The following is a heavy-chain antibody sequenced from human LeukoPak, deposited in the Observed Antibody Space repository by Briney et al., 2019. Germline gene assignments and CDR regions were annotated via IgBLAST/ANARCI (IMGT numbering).Heavy chain of an antibody. V-gene: IGHV3-30*02. Sequence: GGSLRLSCAASGFTFSSYGMHWVRQAPGKGLEWVAFIRYDGSNKYYADSVKGRFTISRDNSKNTLYLQMNSLRAEDTAVYYCAKEKSYEDAFDIWGQGTMVTVSS. CDR1: GFTFSSYG. CDR3: AKEKSYEDAFDI. J-gene: IGHJ3*02. D-gene: IGHD1-26*01. CDR2: IRYDGSNK.